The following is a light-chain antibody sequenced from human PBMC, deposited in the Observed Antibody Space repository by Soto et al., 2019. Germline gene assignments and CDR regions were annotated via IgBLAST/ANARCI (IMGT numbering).Light chain of an antibody. V-gene: IGKV3-20*01. Sequence: EIVLTQSPGTLSLSPGERATLSCRASQSVTSSYFSWYQQKPGQAPRLLIYGASSRATGIPARFSGSGSGTEFTLTISSLEPEDFAVYYCQQYDSSPPLTFGQGTKVEIK. CDR3: QQYDSSPPLT. CDR1: QSVTSSY. CDR2: GAS. J-gene: IGKJ1*01.